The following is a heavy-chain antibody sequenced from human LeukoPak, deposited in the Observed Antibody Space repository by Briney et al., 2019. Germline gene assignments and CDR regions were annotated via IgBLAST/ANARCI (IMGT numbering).Heavy chain of an antibody. CDR2: ISSSSGYI. J-gene: IGHJ4*02. Sequence: PGGSLRLSCAASGFTFNSYSMNWVRQTPGKGLEWVSSISSSSGYINYADSVKGRFTVSRDNAKNSLYLQMNSLRAEDTAVYYCARRYDSSGYLFDYWGQGTLVTVSS. CDR1: GFTFNSYS. V-gene: IGHV3-21*01. CDR3: ARRYDSSGYLFDY. D-gene: IGHD3-22*01.